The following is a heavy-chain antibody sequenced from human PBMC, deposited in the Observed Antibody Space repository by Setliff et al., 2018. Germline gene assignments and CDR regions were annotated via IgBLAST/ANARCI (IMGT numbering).Heavy chain of an antibody. CDR1: GGSISSSSYQ. J-gene: IGHJ4*02. CDR3: ARHEFVGGYYGSVTYRHFDY. V-gene: IGHV4-39*01. CDR2: IYYSGTA. Sequence: SETLSLTCTVSGGSISSSSYQWGWVRQTPGKGLEWIGSIYYSGTAYYNPSLKSRVTISVDTSKNQFSLQVTSVTTTDTAVYYCARHEFVGGYYGSVTYRHFDYWGQGILVTVSS. D-gene: IGHD3-10*01.